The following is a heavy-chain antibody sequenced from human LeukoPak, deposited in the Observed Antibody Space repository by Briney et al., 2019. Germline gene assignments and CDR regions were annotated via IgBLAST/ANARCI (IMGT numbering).Heavy chain of an antibody. V-gene: IGHV4-34*01. CDR2: INRNGDT. CDR3: ARASTTVVTPLFGGSRVLDY. CDR1: GGSFSGSFSGYY. J-gene: IGHJ4*02. Sequence: SETLSLTCAVYGGSFSGSFSGYYWSWIRQSPGKGLEWIGEINRNGDTNYNPSLKSRVTISTDTSKNQFSLKLESTTAADTGVYYCARASTTVVTPLFGGSRVLDYWGQGTLVTVSS. D-gene: IGHD4-17*01.